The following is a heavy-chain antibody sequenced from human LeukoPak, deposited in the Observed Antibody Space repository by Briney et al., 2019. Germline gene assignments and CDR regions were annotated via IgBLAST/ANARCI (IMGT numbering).Heavy chain of an antibody. V-gene: IGHV4-59*02. CDR3: SEGYFEPFAH. Sequence: PSETLSLTCLVSGASVSSSHWNWIRQLPGKGLEWIGCLSYTGKTDYNPSLTSRVTMSLDTSKNQVSLKLTSPTAADTAVYYCSEGYFEPFAHWGQGILVTVSS. D-gene: IGHD5-24*01. CDR2: LSYTGKT. J-gene: IGHJ4*02. CDR1: GASVSSSH.